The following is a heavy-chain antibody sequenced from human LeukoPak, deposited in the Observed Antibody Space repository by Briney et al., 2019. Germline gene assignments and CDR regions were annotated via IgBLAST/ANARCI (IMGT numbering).Heavy chain of an antibody. D-gene: IGHD3-10*01. V-gene: IGHV4-4*07. CDR1: GGSISSYY. CDR2: IYTSGST. CDR3: AREGVWFGELPPYYYYCMDV. J-gene: IGHJ6*03. Sequence: PSETLSLTCTVSGGSISSYYWSWIRQPAGKGLEWIGRIYTSGSTNYNPSLKSRVTMSVDTSKNQFSLKLSSVTAADTAVYYCAREGVWFGELPPYYYYCMDVWGKGTTVTVSS.